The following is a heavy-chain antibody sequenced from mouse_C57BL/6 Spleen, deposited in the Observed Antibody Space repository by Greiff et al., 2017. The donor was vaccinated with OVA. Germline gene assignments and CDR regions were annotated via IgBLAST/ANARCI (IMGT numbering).Heavy chain of an antibody. CDR1: GYAFSSYW. Sequence: QVQLQQSGAELVKPGASVKISCKASGYAFSSYWMTWVKQRPGKGLEWIGQIYPGGGGTNYNEKFKGKATLTADKSSSTAYMQLSSLTSEDSAVYFCARRYVDYDIDYWGQGTSVTVSS. CDR2: IYPGGGGT. CDR3: ARRYVDYDIDY. V-gene: IGHV1-80*01. D-gene: IGHD1-1*01. J-gene: IGHJ4*01.